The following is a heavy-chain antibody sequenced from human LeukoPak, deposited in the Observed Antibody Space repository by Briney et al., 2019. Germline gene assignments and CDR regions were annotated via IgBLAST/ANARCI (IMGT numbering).Heavy chain of an antibody. CDR1: GGSISSGSYY. CDR3: ASGEMATITDAFDI. Sequence: SQTLSLTCTVSGGSISSGSYYWRWIRQPAGKGLEWIERIYTSGSTNYNPSLKSRVTISVDTSKNQFSLKLSSVTAADTAVYYCASGEMATITDAFDIWGQGTMVTVSS. D-gene: IGHD5-24*01. V-gene: IGHV4-61*02. CDR2: IYTSGST. J-gene: IGHJ3*02.